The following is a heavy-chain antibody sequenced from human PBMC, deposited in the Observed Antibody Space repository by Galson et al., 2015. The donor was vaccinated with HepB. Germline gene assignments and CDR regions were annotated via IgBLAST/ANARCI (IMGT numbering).Heavy chain of an antibody. J-gene: IGHJ6*02. CDR2: ISGSAGGT. CDR1: GFTFSDYA. CDR3: ALWWIHLSTGGMDV. Sequence: SLRLSCAASGFTFSDYAMSWVRQAPGKGLEWVSAISGSAGGTYYADSVKGRFTISRDNSKNTLFLQMNSLRNEDTAVYYCALWWIHLSTGGMDVWGQGTTVIVSS. D-gene: IGHD5-18*01. V-gene: IGHV3-23*01.